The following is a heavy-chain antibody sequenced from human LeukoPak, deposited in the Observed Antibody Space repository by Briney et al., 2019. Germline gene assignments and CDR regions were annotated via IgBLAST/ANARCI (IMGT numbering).Heavy chain of an antibody. J-gene: IGHJ4*02. CDR3: ARARLRLVDY. D-gene: IGHD5-12*01. Sequence: PGGSLRLSCAASGFTFSSYSMNWVRQAPGKGLDWVSSISSSSSYIYYADSVKGRFTISRDNAKNSLYLQMNSLRAEDTAVYYCARARLRLVDYWGQGTLVTVSS. CDR2: ISSSSSYI. CDR1: GFTFSSYS. V-gene: IGHV3-21*01.